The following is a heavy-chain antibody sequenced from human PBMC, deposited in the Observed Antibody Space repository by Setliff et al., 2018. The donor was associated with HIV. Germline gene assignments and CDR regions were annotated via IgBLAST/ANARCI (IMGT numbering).Heavy chain of an antibody. J-gene: IGHJ5*02. CDR2: IYYSGST. Sequence: PSETLSLTCAVYGGSFNGYYWSWIRQPPGKGLEWIGNIYYSGSTYYNPSLKSRVTISGDTSENQFSLRLNSVTAADTAVYYCARYRYYYDSSGYGRWFDPWGQGTLVTVSS. D-gene: IGHD3-22*01. CDR3: ARYRYYYDSSGYGRWFDP. V-gene: IGHV4-34*01. CDR1: GGSFNGYY.